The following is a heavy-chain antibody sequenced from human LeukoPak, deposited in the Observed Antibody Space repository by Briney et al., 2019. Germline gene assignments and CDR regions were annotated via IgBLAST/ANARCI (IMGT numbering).Heavy chain of an antibody. D-gene: IGHD3-16*01. Sequence: SETLSLTCTVSGYSISSGYYWGWIRLPPGKGLGWSGNIYHIGSTYYNPSLKSRVTISVDTPKNQFSLKLSSVTAADTAVYYCARSSFGGDYDYWGQGTLVTVSS. J-gene: IGHJ4*02. CDR1: GYSISSGYY. CDR3: ARSSFGGDYDY. CDR2: IYHIGST. V-gene: IGHV4-38-2*02.